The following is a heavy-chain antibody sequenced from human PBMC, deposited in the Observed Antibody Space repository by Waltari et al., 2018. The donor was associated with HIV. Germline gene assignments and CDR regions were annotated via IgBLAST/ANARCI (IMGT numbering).Heavy chain of an antibody. CDR3: AKGASGWSPGY. CDR1: GFTFSSYA. Sequence: QVHLVESGGGVVQPGRSLRLSCAASGFTFSSYAMHWVRQAPGKGLEWVAVISYHGDEKYYADSVKGRFTISRDNSKNTLYLQMNSLRAEDTAVYYCAKGASGWSPGYWGQGTLVTVSS. J-gene: IGHJ4*02. D-gene: IGHD6-19*01. V-gene: IGHV3-30*18. CDR2: ISYHGDEK.